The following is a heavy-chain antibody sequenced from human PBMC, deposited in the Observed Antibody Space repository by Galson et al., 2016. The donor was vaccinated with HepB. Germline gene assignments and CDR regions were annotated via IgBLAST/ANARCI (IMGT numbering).Heavy chain of an antibody. Sequence: CAISGDSVSSNSATWDWIRQSPSRGLEWLGRTYYRSKWNNDYALSVKSRITINADTSKNQLSLQLNSVTPEDTAVYYCARVQGRGDVQYYYYGMDVWGRGT. CDR2: TYYRSKWNN. D-gene: IGHD4-17*01. V-gene: IGHV6-1*01. J-gene: IGHJ6*02. CDR3: ARVQGRGDVQYYYYGMDV. CDR1: GDSVSSNSAT.